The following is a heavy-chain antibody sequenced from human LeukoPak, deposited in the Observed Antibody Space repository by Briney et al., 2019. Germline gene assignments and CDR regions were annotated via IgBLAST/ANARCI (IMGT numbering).Heavy chain of an antibody. Sequence: GGSLRLSSAASGFTFSSYDMHWVRQPRGKGLEWVSAIGTAGDTYYPGSVKGRFTISRENAKNSLYLQMNSLRAGDTAVYYCVRGTGYSAYDYDFDYWGQGTLVTVSS. CDR1: GFTFSSYD. V-gene: IGHV3-13*04. CDR2: IGTAGDT. CDR3: VRGTGYSAYDYDFDY. D-gene: IGHD5-12*01. J-gene: IGHJ4*02.